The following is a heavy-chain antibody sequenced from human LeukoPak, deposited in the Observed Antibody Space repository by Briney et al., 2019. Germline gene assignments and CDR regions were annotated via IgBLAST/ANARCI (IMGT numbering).Heavy chain of an antibody. Sequence: PSETLSLTCAAYGGSFSGYYWSWIRQPPGKGLEWIGEINHSGSTNYNPSLKSRVTISVDTSKNQFSLKLSSVTAADTAVYYCARLSYSSSWYRIDYWGQGTLVTVSS. CDR3: ARLSYSSSWYRIDY. CDR2: INHSGST. CDR1: GGSFSGYY. D-gene: IGHD6-13*01. V-gene: IGHV4-34*01. J-gene: IGHJ4*02.